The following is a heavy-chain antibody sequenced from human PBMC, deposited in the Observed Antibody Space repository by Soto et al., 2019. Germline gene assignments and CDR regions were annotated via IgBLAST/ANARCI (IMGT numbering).Heavy chain of an antibody. CDR3: ATLRGLGEVSPSFDS. CDR1: GGSISSSSYY. Sequence: SETLSLTCTVSGGSISSSSYYWGWIRQPPGKGLEWIGSIYYSGNTYYNPSLKSRVTISVDTSKNQFSLKLSSVTAADTAVYYCATLRGLGEVSPSFDSWGQGLMVTVS. J-gene: IGHJ4*02. CDR2: IYYSGNT. D-gene: IGHD3-10*01. V-gene: IGHV4-39*01.